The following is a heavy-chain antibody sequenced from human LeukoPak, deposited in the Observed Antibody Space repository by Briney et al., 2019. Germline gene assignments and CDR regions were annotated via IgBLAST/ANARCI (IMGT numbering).Heavy chain of an antibody. D-gene: IGHD5-24*01. CDR3: AKGRDGYNYFFDY. V-gene: IGHV3-9*01. CDR2: ISWNSGSI. J-gene: IGHJ4*02. CDR1: GFTFDDYA. Sequence: GRSLRLSCAASGFTFDDYAMHWVRQAPGKALEWVSGISWNSGSIGYADSVKGRFTISRDNAKNSLYLQMNSLRAEDTALYYCAKGRDGYNYFFDYWGQGPLVTVSS.